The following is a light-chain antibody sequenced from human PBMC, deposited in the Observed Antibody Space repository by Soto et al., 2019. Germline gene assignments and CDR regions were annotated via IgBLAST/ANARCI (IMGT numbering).Light chain of an antibody. Sequence: QSALTQPASVSGSPGQSITISCTGTSSDIGGYNYVSWYQLHPGKAPKLVIYEVYNRPSGVSTRFSGSKSGNTASLTISGLQAEDEADYYCFSYTSASALVFGGGTKRTVL. CDR3: FSYTSASALV. CDR2: EVY. J-gene: IGLJ2*01. V-gene: IGLV2-14*01. CDR1: SSDIGGYNY.